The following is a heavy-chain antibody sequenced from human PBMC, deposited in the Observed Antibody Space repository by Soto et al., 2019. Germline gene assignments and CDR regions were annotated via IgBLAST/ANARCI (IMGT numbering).Heavy chain of an antibody. Sequence: QPGGSLRLSCAASGFIFDDHAMHWVRQAPGKGLEWVSGISWSSGGIGYADSVKGRFTISRDNAKNSLYLQMSSLRPEDTALYYCARDIRSAAADSYYYYGLDVWGQGTTVTVSS. D-gene: IGHD6-13*01. CDR2: ISWSSGGI. V-gene: IGHV3-9*01. CDR3: ARDIRSAAADSYYYYGLDV. CDR1: GFIFDDHA. J-gene: IGHJ6*02.